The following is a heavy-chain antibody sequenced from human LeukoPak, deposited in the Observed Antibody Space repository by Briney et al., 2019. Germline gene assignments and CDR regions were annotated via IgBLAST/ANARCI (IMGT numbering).Heavy chain of an antibody. D-gene: IGHD1-26*01. Sequence: GGSLRLSCAASGFTFSSYGMHWVRQAPGEGLEWVAVISYDGSNKYYADSVKGRFTISRDNSKNTLYLQMNSLRAEDTAVYYCAKDRSGSYYRYFQHWGQGTLVTVSS. CDR1: GFTFSSYG. CDR3: AKDRSGSYYRYFQH. J-gene: IGHJ1*01. V-gene: IGHV3-30*18. CDR2: ISYDGSNK.